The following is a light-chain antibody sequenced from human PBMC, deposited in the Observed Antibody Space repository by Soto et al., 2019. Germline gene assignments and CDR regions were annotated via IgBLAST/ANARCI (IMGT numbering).Light chain of an antibody. CDR3: LQYNNWPPLFT. CDR1: QSISSN. V-gene: IGKV3-15*01. J-gene: IGKJ3*01. Sequence: EILMTQSPATLSVSPGERATLSCRASQSISSNLVWYQQKPGQAPRLLIYGASTRATGIPARFSGSGSGTEFPLTISSLQSEDFAFYYCLQYNNWPPLFTFGPGTKVDFK. CDR2: GAS.